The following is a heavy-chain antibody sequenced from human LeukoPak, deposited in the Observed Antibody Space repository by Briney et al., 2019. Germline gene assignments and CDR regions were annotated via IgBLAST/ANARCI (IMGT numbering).Heavy chain of an antibody. CDR3: TKESGKFDY. CDR2: ISADGGST. CDR1: GLNFNASA. V-gene: IGHV3-43*02. J-gene: IGHJ4*02. Sequence: GGSLRLSCAASGLNFNASAMHWVRQAPGKGLEWVSLISADGGSTFSADSVKGRFTISRDNSKNSLYLQMNSLRSEDTAMYYCTKESGKFDYWGQGTLVAVSS.